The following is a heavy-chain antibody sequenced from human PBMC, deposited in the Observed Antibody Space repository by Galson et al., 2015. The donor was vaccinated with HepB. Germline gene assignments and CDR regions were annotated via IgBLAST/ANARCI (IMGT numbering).Heavy chain of an antibody. J-gene: IGHJ4*02. D-gene: IGHD4-17*01. CDR1: GYTFTSNY. Sequence: SVKVSCKASGYTFTSNYIHWVRQAPGQGLEWMGIINPNAYSTVYTQKLQGRVTMTRDTSTSTVYMELSSLTSEDTAIYYCARGHPVTHYSFDYWGQGTLATVSS. CDR3: ARGHPVTHYSFDY. V-gene: IGHV1-46*04. CDR2: INPNAYST.